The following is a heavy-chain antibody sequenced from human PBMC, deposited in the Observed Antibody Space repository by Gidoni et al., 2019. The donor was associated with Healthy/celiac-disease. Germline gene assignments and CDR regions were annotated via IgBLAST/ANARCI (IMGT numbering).Heavy chain of an antibody. CDR2: IRGSGGST. J-gene: IGHJ4*02. CDR3: AKDLELFVVVPADGGFDY. D-gene: IGHD2-2*01. CDR1: GFTFSSYA. Sequence: EVQLLASGGGLVQPGGSLRLSCAASGFTFSSYAMSWVRQAPGKGLEWVSAIRGSGGSTYYADSVKGRFTISRDNSKNTLYLQMNSLRAEDTAVYYCAKDLELFVVVPADGGFDYWGQGTLVTVSS. V-gene: IGHV3-23*01.